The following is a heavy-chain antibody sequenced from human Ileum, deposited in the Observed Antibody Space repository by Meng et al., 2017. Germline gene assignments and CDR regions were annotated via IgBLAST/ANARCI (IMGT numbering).Heavy chain of an antibody. D-gene: IGHD3-22*01. CDR2: ISHRGNI. V-gene: IGHV4-34*01. Sequence: QVQLPQWGAGLFKPLETLSLTCAVYGGSFSGYYWSWIRQPPGKGLEWIGEISHRGNINYNPSLKSRVIILLDTSKSQFSLRLTSVTAADTAVYYCAREIYDSSGYYVDYWGQGTLVTVSS. CDR1: GGSFSGYY. J-gene: IGHJ4*01. CDR3: AREIYDSSGYYVDY.